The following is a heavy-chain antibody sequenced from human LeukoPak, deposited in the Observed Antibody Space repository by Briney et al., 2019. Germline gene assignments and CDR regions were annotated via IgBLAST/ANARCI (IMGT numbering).Heavy chain of an antibody. J-gene: IGHJ4*02. D-gene: IGHD3-22*01. CDR1: GFTFSSYS. CDR3: AKVTPTYYYDSSGYWLGGGYFDY. Sequence: GGSLRLSCAASGFTFSSYSMNWVRQAPGKGLEWVSFISSSSSTIYYADSVKGRFTISRDNAKNSLYLQMNSLRAEDTAVYYCAKVTPTYYYDSSGYWLGGGYFDYWGQGTLVTVSS. CDR2: ISSSSSTI. V-gene: IGHV3-48*01.